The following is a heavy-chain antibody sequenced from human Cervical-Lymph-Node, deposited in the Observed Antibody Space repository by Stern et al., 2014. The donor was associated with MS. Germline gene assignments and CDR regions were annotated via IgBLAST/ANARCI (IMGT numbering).Heavy chain of an antibody. J-gene: IGHJ4*02. CDR3: ARSKYQLLTYFDY. V-gene: IGHV4-59*11. CDR1: GGSISSHS. Sequence: QLQLQESGPGLVKPSETLSLTCTVSGGSISSHSWSWIRQPPGKGLEWIGNIHYSWSTNYNPTIKSRVTISVDTSKNQFSLKLNSVTAADTAVYFCARSKYQLLTYFDYWGQGTVVTVSS. D-gene: IGHD2-2*01. CDR2: IHYSWST.